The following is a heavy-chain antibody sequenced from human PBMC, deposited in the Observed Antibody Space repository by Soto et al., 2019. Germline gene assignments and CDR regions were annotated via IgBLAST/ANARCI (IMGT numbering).Heavy chain of an antibody. D-gene: IGHD2-2*02. CDR3: ASVTRTCISTSCYRYYYGMDV. CDR2: IYYSGST. J-gene: IGHJ6*02. Sequence: SETLSLPWTVSGGSVSSGSYYWSWIRQPPGKGLEWIGYIYYSGSTNYNPSLKSRVTISVDTSKNQFSLKLSSVTAADTAVYYCASVTRTCISTSCYRYYYGMDVWGQGTTVTVSS. CDR1: GGSVSSGSYY. V-gene: IGHV4-61*01.